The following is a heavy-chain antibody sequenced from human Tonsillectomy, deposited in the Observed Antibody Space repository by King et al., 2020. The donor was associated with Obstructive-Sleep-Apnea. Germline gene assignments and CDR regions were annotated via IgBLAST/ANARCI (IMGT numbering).Heavy chain of an antibody. Sequence: QLVQSGAEVKKPGSSVKVSCKASGGTFSNYAISWVRQATGQGPEWMGGIIPMLDMANYAQKFQDNVTITADKSTSTAYLELSSLRHEDTAVYYCARDPLNDPDYYYAMDVWGQGTTVTVSS. CDR1: GGTFSNYA. J-gene: IGHJ6*02. CDR3: ARDPLNDPDYYYAMDV. V-gene: IGHV1-69*09. CDR2: IIPMLDMA.